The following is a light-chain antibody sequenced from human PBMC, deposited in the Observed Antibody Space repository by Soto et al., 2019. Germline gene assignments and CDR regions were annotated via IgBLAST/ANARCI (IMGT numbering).Light chain of an antibody. CDR1: TTDVGGYDL. Sequence: ALTQPPSASGSPGQSVTISCTGTTTDVGGYDLVSWYQQHPGKAPKVIIYEVTKRPSGVPDRFFGSKSGSTASLTVSGLQAEDEAVYYCCSYTVGDTVVFGGGTKLTVL. CDR3: CSYTVGDTVV. J-gene: IGLJ2*01. V-gene: IGLV2-8*01. CDR2: EVT.